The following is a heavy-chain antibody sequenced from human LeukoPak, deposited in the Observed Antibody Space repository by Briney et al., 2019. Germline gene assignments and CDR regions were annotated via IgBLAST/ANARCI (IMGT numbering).Heavy chain of an antibody. CDR1: GASMHNHY. J-gene: IGHJ4*02. Sequence: SETLSLICSVSGASMHNHYWSWIRQPPGKALEWIGYVSDSETTNYNPSLKSRVSMSVDTSKNEFSLRLSSVTAADTALYYCATRPAETTWFGVFDYWSRGTLVTVSS. CDR3: ATRPAETTWFGVFDY. D-gene: IGHD3-10*01. CDR2: VSDSETT. V-gene: IGHV4-59*11.